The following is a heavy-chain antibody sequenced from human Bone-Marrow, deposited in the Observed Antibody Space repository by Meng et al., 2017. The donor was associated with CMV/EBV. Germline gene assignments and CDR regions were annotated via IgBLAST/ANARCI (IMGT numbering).Heavy chain of an antibody. J-gene: IGHJ5*02. D-gene: IGHD3-22*01. Sequence: GGSLRLSCAASGFTFRSYAMSWVRQAPGKGLEWVSGIGWGGQATGYADSVRGRFTISRDDAKNSLFLQMDSLRAEDTALYFCVRDFYFDNTGYYGLGPWAQGTPVTVSS. CDR3: VRDFYFDNTGYYGLGP. CDR1: GFTFRSYA. V-gene: IGHV3-20*04. CDR2: IGWGGQAT.